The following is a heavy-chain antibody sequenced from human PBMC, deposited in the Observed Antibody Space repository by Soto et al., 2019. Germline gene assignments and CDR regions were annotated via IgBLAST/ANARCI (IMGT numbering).Heavy chain of an antibody. J-gene: IGHJ4*02. CDR1: GFTFSSYA. CDR3: ASGEGYNRPFDC. Sequence: GGSLRLSCAASGFTFSSYAMHWVRQAPGKGLEWVAVISYDGSNKYYADSVKGRFTISRDNSKNTLYLQMNSLRPEDTAVYYCASGEGYNRPFDCWGQGTLVTVSS. CDR2: ISYDGSNK. D-gene: IGHD5-12*01. V-gene: IGHV3-30-3*01.